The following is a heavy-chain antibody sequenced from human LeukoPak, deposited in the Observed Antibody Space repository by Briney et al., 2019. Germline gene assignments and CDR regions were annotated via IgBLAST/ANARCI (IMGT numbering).Heavy chain of an antibody. CDR3: AREFTTMVRGANDAFDI. CDR2: IGVSSSLV. D-gene: IGHD3-10*01. Sequence: GGSLRLSCVASGFTFSSYSLNWVRQAPGKGLEWVSYIGVSSSLVRYADSVKGRFTISRDNAKNSLYLQMDSLRAEDTAMYYCAREFTTMVRGANDAFDIWGQGTMVTVSS. V-gene: IGHV3-48*01. J-gene: IGHJ3*02. CDR1: GFTFSSYS.